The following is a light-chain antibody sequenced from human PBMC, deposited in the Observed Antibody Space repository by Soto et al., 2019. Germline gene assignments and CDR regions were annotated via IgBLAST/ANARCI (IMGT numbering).Light chain of an antibody. CDR2: GNS. J-gene: IGLJ1*01. V-gene: IGLV1-40*01. Sequence: QAVVTQPPSVSGAPGQRVTISCTGSSSNIGAGYEVHWYQQLPGTAPKLLIYGNSNRPSGVPDRFSGSKSGTSASLAITGLQAEDEADYYCQSYDSSLTSYVFGTGTKVTVL. CDR3: QSYDSSLTSYV. CDR1: SSNIGAGYE.